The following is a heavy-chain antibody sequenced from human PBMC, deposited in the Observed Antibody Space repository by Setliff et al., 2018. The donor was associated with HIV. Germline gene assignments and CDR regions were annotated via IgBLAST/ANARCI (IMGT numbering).Heavy chain of an antibody. CDR1: GGSISSGGFY. CDR3: TRSLVVTAHLDY. CDR2: IYNTGST. Sequence: PSETLSLTCTVTGGSISSGGFYWTWIRQHPGKGLEWIGYIYNTGSTNYNPSLKNRVTISVDTSKNQFSLKLNSATAADTAVYYCTRSLVVTAHLDYWGQGTLVTVSS. J-gene: IGHJ4*02. V-gene: IGHV4-31*03. D-gene: IGHD2-21*02.